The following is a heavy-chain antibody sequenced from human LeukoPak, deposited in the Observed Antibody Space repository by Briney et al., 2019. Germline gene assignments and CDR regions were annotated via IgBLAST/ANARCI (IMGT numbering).Heavy chain of an antibody. CDR2: ITSSSDYI. V-gene: IGHV3-21*01. CDR3: VRESVYYDNVLDY. J-gene: IGHJ4*02. D-gene: IGHD3-22*01. Sequence: GGSLRLSCAASGFTFSSHSMNWVRQAPGKGLEWVSVITSSSDYIYYADSLKGRFTVSRDNAKNSLYLQLNSLRADDTAVYYCVRESVYYDNVLDYWGQGTLVTVSS. CDR1: GFTFSSHS.